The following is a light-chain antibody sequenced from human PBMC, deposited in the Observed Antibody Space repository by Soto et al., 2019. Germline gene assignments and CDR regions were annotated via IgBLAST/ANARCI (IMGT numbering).Light chain of an antibody. CDR1: QRVSSNS. CDR2: GSS. Sequence: EPVLTQSPGSLSLSPGERATLSCRASQRVSSNSLAWYQQRPGQAPTLLIYGSSNRATGVPDRFSGSGSGTDFTLTINRLEPEDFAMYYCQQFSSYPLTFGGGTKVEIK. CDR3: QQFSSYPLT. V-gene: IGKV3-20*01. J-gene: IGKJ4*01.